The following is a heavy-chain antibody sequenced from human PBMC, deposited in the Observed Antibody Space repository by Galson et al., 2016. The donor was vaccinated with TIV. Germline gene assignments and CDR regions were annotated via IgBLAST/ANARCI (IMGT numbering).Heavy chain of an antibody. D-gene: IGHD1-26*01. CDR1: GGTFSSYS. CDR3: ARRYSGSKSGFDM. V-gene: IGHV1-69*02. Sequence: SVKVSCKASGGTFSSYSVSWVRQAPGQGLEWMGRIIPMVGMTNYAQKFQGKITITADRSTTTAYLELSSLRSEDTAVYYCARRYSGSKSGFDMWGQGTMVTVSS. CDR2: IIPMVGMT. J-gene: IGHJ3*02.